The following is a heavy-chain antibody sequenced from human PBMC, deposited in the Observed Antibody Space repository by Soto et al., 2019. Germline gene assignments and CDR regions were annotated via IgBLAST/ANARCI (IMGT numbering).Heavy chain of an antibody. V-gene: IGHV4-34*01. CDR1: GGSFSGNY. D-gene: IGHD3-3*02. CDR3: ARDSPISQTFDY. Sequence: SETLSLTCAVYGGSFSGNYWSWIRQSPGKGLEWIGEISHSGSINYNPSLKSRVTISVDTSKNQFSLNLSSVTAADTAVYYCARDSPISQTFDYWGQGTLVTVYS. CDR2: ISHSGSI. J-gene: IGHJ4*02.